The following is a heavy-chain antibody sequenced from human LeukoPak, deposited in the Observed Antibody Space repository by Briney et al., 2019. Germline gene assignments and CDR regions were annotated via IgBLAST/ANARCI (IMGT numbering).Heavy chain of an antibody. D-gene: IGHD3-10*02. J-gene: IGHJ5*02. V-gene: IGHV4-34*01. CDR3: ARGFVRFDP. CDR2: INHSGST. CDR1: GGSFSGYY. Sequence: SETLSLTCAVYGGSFSGYYWSWIRQPPGKGLEWIGEINHSGSTNYNPSLKSRVTISVDTSKKQFSLKLSSVTAADTAVYYCARGFVRFDPWGQGTLVTVSS.